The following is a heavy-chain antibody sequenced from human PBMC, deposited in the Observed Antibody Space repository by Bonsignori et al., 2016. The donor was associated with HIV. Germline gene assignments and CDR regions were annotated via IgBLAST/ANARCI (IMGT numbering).Heavy chain of an antibody. CDR2: ISGSGGHT. D-gene: IGHD5-18*01. CDR3: AKGVPQYSGGRHTHFDY. CDR1: GFTFSNYG. V-gene: IGHV3-23*01. J-gene: IGHJ4*02. Sequence: LTCAASGFTFSNYGMAWVRQAPGKGLEWVSIISGSGGHTYYADSLKGRFAIARDNPKNTLYLQMNSLRAEDTAVYYCAKGVPQYSGGRHTHFDYWGQGTLVTVSS.